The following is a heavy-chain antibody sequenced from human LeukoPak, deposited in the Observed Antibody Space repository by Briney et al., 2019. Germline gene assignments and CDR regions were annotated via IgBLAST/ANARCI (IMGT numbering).Heavy chain of an antibody. D-gene: IGHD1-26*01. Sequence: SETLSLTCTVSGGSISDYYWNWIRQPPGKGLEWVGNIYYSGSTKYSPSLKSRVSISVDTSKNQLSLRLTSVTAADTAVYYCARTRYSGSYFAFDIWGQGTMVTVSS. CDR1: GGSISDYY. CDR3: ARTRYSGSYFAFDI. CDR2: IYYSGST. V-gene: IGHV4-59*01. J-gene: IGHJ3*02.